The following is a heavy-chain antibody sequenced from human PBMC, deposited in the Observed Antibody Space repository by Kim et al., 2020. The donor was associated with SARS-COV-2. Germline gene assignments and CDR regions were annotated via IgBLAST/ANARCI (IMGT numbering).Heavy chain of an antibody. D-gene: IGHD1-26*01. CDR1: GFTFSSYE. CDR3: ARDNRVGATIPSWYFDL. J-gene: IGHJ2*01. CDR2: ISSSGSTI. V-gene: IGHV3-48*03. Sequence: GALRLSCAASGFTFSSYEMNWVRQAPGKGLEWVSYISSSGSTIYYADSVKGRFTISRDNAKNSLYLQMNSLRAEDTAVYYCARDNRVGATIPSWYFDLWGRGTLVTVSS.